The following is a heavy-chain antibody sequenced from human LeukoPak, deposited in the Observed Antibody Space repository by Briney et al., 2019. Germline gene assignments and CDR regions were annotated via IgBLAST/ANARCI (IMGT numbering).Heavy chain of an antibody. D-gene: IGHD3-22*01. CDR1: GFTLRSYS. CDR2: ISSSSSYI. CDR3: ARDVGEEHYYDSSGPIIG. J-gene: IGHJ4*02. Sequence: PGGSLRLSCAASGFTLRSYSMNWVRQAPGKGLEWVSSISSSSSYIYYADLVKGRFTISRDNAKNSLYLQMNSLRAEDTAVYYCARDVGEEHYYDSSGPIIGWGQGTLVTVSS. V-gene: IGHV3-21*01.